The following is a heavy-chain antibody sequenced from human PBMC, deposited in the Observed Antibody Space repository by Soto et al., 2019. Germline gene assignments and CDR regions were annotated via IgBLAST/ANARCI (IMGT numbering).Heavy chain of an antibody. D-gene: IGHD3-10*02. J-gene: IGHJ5*02. CDR2: ISAYNGNT. CDR1: GYTFTRYG. Sequence: SVKVSCKASGYTFTRYGISCVRLAPGQRLEWMAWISAYNGNTNYAQKLQGRVKMTTDTSTSTAYMELRSLRSDDTAVYYCARRLAIGRVRVGSLSSTAEFDPWGQGTLLTVSS. V-gene: IGHV1-18*04. CDR3: ARRLAIGRVRVGSLSSTAEFDP.